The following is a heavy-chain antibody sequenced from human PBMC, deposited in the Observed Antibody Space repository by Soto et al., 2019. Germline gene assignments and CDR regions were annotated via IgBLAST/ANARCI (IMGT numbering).Heavy chain of an antibody. CDR2: IIPIFGTA. D-gene: IGHD2-2*01. CDR3: ARFYCSSTSCFGYYYYGMDV. V-gene: IGHV1-69*13. Sequence: GASVKVSCKASGGTFSSYAISWVRQAPGQGLEWMGGIIPIFGTADYAQKFQGRVTITADESTSTAYMELSSLRSEDTAVYYCARFYCSSTSCFGYYYYGMDVWGQGTTVTVSS. J-gene: IGHJ6*02. CDR1: GGTFSSYA.